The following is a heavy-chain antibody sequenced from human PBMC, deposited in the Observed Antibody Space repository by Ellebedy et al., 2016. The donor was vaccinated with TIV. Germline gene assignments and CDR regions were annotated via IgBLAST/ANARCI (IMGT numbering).Heavy chain of an antibody. CDR3: ARTYYYDSRAYPLFDY. J-gene: IGHJ4*02. CDR2: INHSGST. CDR1: GGSFSGYY. V-gene: IGHV4-34*01. D-gene: IGHD3-22*01. Sequence: MPSETLSLTCAVYGGSFSGYYWSWIRQPPGKGLEWIGEINHSGSTYYNPSLESRVTISGDTSRNQFSLKVTSVTAADTAVYYCARTYYYDSRAYPLFDYWGQGTLVTVSS.